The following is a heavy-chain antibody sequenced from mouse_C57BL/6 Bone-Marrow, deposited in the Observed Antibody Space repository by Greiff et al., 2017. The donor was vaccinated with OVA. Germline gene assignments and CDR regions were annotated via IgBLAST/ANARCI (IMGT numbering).Heavy chain of an antibody. CDR3: ARKDWAYYYAMDY. CDR1: GYTFTSYT. Sequence: QAQLQQSGAELARPGASVKMSCKASGYTFTSYTMHWVKQRPGQGLEWIGYINPSSGYTKYNQKFKDKATLTADKSSSTAYMQLSSLTSEDSAVYYCARKDWAYYYAMDYWGQGTSVTVSS. J-gene: IGHJ4*01. CDR2: INPSSGYT. D-gene: IGHD4-1*01. V-gene: IGHV1-4*01.